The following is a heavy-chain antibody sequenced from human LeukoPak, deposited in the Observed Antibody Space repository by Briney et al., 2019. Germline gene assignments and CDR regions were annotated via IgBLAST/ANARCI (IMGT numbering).Heavy chain of an antibody. CDR2: IYTSGST. J-gene: IGHJ4*02. Sequence: SETLSLTCTVSGGSISSYYWSWIRQPAGKGLEWIGRIYTSGSTNYNPSLKSRVTISVDTSKNQFSLKLNSVTAADTAVYFCARGGYAYFDYWGQGTLVTVSS. CDR3: ARGGYAYFDY. D-gene: IGHD6-25*01. V-gene: IGHV4-4*07. CDR1: GGSISSYY.